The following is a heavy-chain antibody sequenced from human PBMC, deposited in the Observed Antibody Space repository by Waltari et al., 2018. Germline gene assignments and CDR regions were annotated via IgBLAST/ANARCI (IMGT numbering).Heavy chain of an antibody. CDR1: GGTFSSYA. CDR3: ARARPVATRELAFDI. J-gene: IGHJ3*02. V-gene: IGHV1-69*08. CDR2: SIPIVGTA. Sequence: QVQLVQSGAEVKKPGSSVKVSCKASGGTFSSYAISWVRQAPGQGLEWMGRSIPIVGTANYAQKFQGRVTITADKSTSTAYMELSSLRSEDTAVYYCARARPVATRELAFDIWGQGTMVTVSS. D-gene: IGHD5-12*01.